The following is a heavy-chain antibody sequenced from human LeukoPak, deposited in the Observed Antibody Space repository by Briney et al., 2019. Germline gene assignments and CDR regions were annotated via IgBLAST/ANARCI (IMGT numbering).Heavy chain of an antibody. J-gene: IGHJ4*02. D-gene: IGHD6-19*01. V-gene: IGHV1-69*04. Sequence: SVKVSCKASGGTFSSYAISWVRQAPGQGLEWMGRIIPILGIANYAQKFQGRVTITADKSTSTAYMELSSLRSEDTAVYYCARVSGVAVAGKPLYYYFDYWGQGTLVTVSS. CDR3: ARVSGVAVAGKPLYYYFDY. CDR2: IIPILGIA. CDR1: GGTFSSYA.